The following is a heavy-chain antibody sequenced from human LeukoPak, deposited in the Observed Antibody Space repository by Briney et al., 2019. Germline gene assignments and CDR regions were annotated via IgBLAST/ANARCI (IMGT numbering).Heavy chain of an antibody. CDR1: GFTFNSYG. J-gene: IGHJ4*02. CDR3: AKEATWATAMVILIDY. V-gene: IGHV3-30*18. CDR2: ISYDGRNK. D-gene: IGHD5-18*01. Sequence: GGSLRLSCSASGFTFNSYGLHWVRQAPAKGLGWVAVISYDGRNKYYAASVKGRFTISRDNSKNTLFLQMNSLRVEGTAVYYCAKEATWATAMVILIDYGGQGTLVTVSS.